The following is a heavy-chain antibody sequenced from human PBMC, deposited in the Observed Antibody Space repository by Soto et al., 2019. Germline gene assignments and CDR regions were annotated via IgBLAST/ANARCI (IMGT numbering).Heavy chain of an antibody. J-gene: IGHJ4*02. Sequence: PRRSLGLACAAYGFTFSSYAMHWFRQAPGKGLEWVAVISYDGSNKYYADSVKGRFTISRDNSKNTLYLQMNSLRAEDTAVYYCGSDYSIPRPGKSIDYRGKGPVVTVSS. CDR3: GSDYSIPRPGKSIDY. CDR2: ISYDGSNK. CDR1: GFTFSSYA. D-gene: IGHD2-2*01. V-gene: IGHV3-30-3*01.